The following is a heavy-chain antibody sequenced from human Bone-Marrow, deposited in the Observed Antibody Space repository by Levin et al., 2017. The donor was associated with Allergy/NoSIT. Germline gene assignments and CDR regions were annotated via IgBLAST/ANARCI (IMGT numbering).Heavy chain of an antibody. V-gene: IGHV3-23*01. CDR2: ISPTSSRT. J-gene: IGHJ6*02. Sequence: GGSLRLSCAAPGFSFSDYAMSWVRQAPGKGLDWVSLISPTSSRTYYADSVQGRFTISRDNSKNTLYLQLNSLRADDTGVYYCAKEMRDGDSLYYCLYAMDVWGQGTTVTVSS. CDR1: GFSFSDYA. D-gene: IGHD4-17*01. CDR3: AKEMRDGDSLYYCLYAMDV.